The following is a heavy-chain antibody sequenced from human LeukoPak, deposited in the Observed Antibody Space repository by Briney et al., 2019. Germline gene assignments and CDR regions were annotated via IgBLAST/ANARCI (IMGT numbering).Heavy chain of an antibody. CDR2: IKQDGSEK. CDR1: GFTFSSYW. Sequence: PGGSLRLSCAASGFTFSSYWMSWVRQAPGKGLEWVANIKQDGSEKYYVDSVKGRFTISRDNAKNSLYLQMNSLRAEDTAVYYCARDPSPTSGSYYLDYWGQGTLVTVSS. D-gene: IGHD1-26*01. J-gene: IGHJ4*02. V-gene: IGHV3-7*01. CDR3: ARDPSPTSGSYYLDY.